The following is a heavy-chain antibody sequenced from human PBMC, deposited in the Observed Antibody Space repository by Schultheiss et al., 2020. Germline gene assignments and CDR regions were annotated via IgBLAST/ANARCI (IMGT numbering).Heavy chain of an antibody. CDR3: AKGGQYYDITLDYYGMDV. CDR1: GFTFSSYW. V-gene: IGHV3-74*01. Sequence: GGSLRLSCAASGFTFSSYWMHWVRQVPGKGLMWVSRTDTDGIATNYADSVKGRFTISRDNSKSTLYLQMNSLRAEDTAVYYCAKGGQYYDITLDYYGMDVWGQGTTVTVSS. CDR2: TDTDGIAT. J-gene: IGHJ6*02. D-gene: IGHD3-9*01.